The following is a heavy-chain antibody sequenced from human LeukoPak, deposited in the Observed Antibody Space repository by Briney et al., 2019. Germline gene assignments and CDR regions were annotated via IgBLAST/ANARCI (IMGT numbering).Heavy chain of an antibody. J-gene: IGHJ4*02. CDR1: GGSISSSSYY. CDR3: ARCLVLWFGELFDY. D-gene: IGHD3-10*01. CDR2: IYYSGST. V-gene: IGHV4-39*01. Sequence: SETLSLTCTVSGGSISSSSYYWGWIRQPPGKGLEWIGSIYYSGSTYYNPSLKSRVTISVDTSKNQFSLKLSSVTAADTAVYYCARCLVLWFGELFDYWGQGTLVTVSS.